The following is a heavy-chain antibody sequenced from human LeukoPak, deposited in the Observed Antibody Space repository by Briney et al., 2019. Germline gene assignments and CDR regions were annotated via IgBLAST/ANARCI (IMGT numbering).Heavy chain of an antibody. V-gene: IGHV4-34*01. D-gene: IGHD3-22*01. CDR1: GGSFNDYY. J-gene: IGHJ4*02. Sequence: ETLSLTCAVYGGSFNDYYWVWIRQPPGKGLEWIGEINHSGSTSYNPSLKSRVTISVDTSKNQFSLKLSSVTAADTAVYYCARQRHDSSGYYYEYFDYWGQGTPVTVSS. CDR3: ARQRHDSSGYYYEYFDY. CDR2: INHSGST.